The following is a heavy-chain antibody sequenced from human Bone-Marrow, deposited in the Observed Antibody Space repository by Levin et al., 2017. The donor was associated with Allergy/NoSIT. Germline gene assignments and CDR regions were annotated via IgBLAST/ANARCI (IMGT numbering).Heavy chain of an antibody. Sequence: QSGGSLRLSCAASGFAFKTYGFHWVRQAPGKGLEWVAVMWYDESNKYFGNSVKGRFSISRDNSKNTVYLQMNSLRAEDTAIYYCARDKRIGYCSGDNCDYSYYGVDVWGQGTTVSVSS. CDR3: ARDKRIGYCSGDNCDYSYYGVDV. CDR2: MWYDESNK. D-gene: IGHD2-15*01. V-gene: IGHV3-33*01. J-gene: IGHJ6*02. CDR1: GFAFKTYG.